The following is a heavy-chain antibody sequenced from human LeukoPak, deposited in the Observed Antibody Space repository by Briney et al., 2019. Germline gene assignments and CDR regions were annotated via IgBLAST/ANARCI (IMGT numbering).Heavy chain of an antibody. CDR1: GGSFSGYY. Sequence: SETLSLTCAVYGGSFSGYYWSWIRQPPGKGLEWIGEINHSGSTNYNPSLKSRVTISVDTSKNQFSLKLSSVTAADTAVYYCARGRTYYYDSTPLLNWGQGTLVTVSS. V-gene: IGHV4-34*01. CDR2: INHSGST. CDR3: ARGRTYYYDSTPLLN. J-gene: IGHJ4*02. D-gene: IGHD3-22*01.